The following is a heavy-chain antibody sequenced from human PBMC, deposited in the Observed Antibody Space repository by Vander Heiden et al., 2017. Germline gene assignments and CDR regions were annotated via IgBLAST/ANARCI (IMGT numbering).Heavy chain of an antibody. Sequence: EVQRVESGGALVAQGGSRRLSCVVSGHTFSSFWLDWVRQVPGKWLVWVSRIKSDGSTILYADSVKGRFAISRDNAKNTFYLQMNSLTPEDTAVYYCTVNPGYWGQGTPVTVSS. J-gene: IGHJ4*02. CDR1: GHTFSSFW. CDR3: TVNPGY. D-gene: IGHD4-4*01. CDR2: IKSDGSTI. V-gene: IGHV3-74*03.